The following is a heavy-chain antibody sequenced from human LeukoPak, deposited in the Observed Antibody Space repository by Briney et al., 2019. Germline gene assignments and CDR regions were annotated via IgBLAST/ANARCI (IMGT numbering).Heavy chain of an antibody. Sequence: PGGSLRLSCVASGFTFSNYAMSWVRQAPGKGLELVSGIYGSDDKTVYGDAVKGRFTISRDNSNNTLYLQMNSLRADDTAVYYCAKTQGYYDAWGQGALVTVSS. D-gene: IGHD2-15*01. V-gene: IGHV3-23*01. J-gene: IGHJ5*02. CDR3: AKTQGYYDA. CDR2: IYGSDDKT. CDR1: GFTFSNYA.